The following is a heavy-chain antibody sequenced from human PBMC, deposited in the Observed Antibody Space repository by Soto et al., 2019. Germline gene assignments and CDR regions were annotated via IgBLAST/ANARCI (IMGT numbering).Heavy chain of an antibody. V-gene: IGHV4-31*03. J-gene: IGHJ4*02. CDR3: ARGVRGGKVDSSSRALYYFDY. Sequence: PPDTLSLTCTVSGGSISSGGYYWSWIRQHPGKGLEWIGYIYYSGSTYYNPSLKSRVTISVDTSKNQFSLKLSSVTAADTAVYYCARGVRGGKVDSSSRALYYFDYWGQGTLVTVSS. D-gene: IGHD6-13*01. CDR2: IYYSGST. CDR1: GGSISSGGYY.